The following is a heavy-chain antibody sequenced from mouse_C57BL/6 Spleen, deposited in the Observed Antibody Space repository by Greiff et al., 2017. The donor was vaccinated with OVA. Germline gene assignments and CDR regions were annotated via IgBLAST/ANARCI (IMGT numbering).Heavy chain of an antibody. CDR2: ISDGGSYT. J-gene: IGHJ3*01. CDR1: GFTFSSYA. CDR3: ARASSGYWFAY. Sequence: EVKLLESGGGLVKPGGSLKLSCAASGFTFSSYAMSWVRQTPENRLEWVATISDGGSYTYYPDNVKGRFTFPRDNATNNLYLQMSHLKSEDTAMYYCARASSGYWFAYWGQGTLVTVSA. D-gene: IGHD3-2*02. V-gene: IGHV5-4*03.